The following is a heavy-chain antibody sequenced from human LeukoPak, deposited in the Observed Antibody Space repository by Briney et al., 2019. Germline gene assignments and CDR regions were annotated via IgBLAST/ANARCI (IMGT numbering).Heavy chain of an antibody. CDR2: ISYDGSNK. J-gene: IGHJ4*02. CDR3: AKSCLDTYYDTLTGSDY. Sequence: QPGGSLRLSCAASGFTFSSYAMSWVRQAPGKGLEWVAIISYDGSNKYYADSVKGRFTISRDNSKNTLYLQMNSLRAEDTAVYYCAKSCLDTYYDTLTGSDYWGQGTLVTVSS. D-gene: IGHD3-9*01. V-gene: IGHV3-30*18. CDR1: GFTFSSYA.